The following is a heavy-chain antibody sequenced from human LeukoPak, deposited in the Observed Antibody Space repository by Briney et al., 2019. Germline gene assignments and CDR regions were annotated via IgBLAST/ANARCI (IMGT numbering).Heavy chain of an antibody. V-gene: IGHV4-38-2*02. CDR3: PRDWRSGSDHDWCGP. CDR1: GYSISSGYY. D-gene: IGHD1-26*01. CDR2: IYHSGST. J-gene: IGHJ5*02. Sequence: SETLSLTCTVSGYSISSGYYWGWIRQPPGKGLEWIGSIYHSGSTYYNPSLKSRVTISVDTSKNQFSLKLSSVTAADTAVYYCPRDWRSGSDHDWCGPGVQGTL.